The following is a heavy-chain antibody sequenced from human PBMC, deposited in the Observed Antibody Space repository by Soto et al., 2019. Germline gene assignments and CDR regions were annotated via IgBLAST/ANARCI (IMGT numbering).Heavy chain of an antibody. J-gene: IGHJ4*02. V-gene: IGHV3-23*01. D-gene: IGHD2-2*01. CDR3: AKALRCIVVVPAAIGY. CDR2: ISGSGGST. Sequence: EVQLLESGGGLVQPGGSLRLSCAASGFTFSSYAMSWVRQAPGKGLEWVSAISGSGGSTYYADSVKGRFTISRGNSKKLLYLQMKRQRAEDTAVYYCAKALRCIVVVPAAIGYWGQGTLVTVSS. CDR1: GFTFSSYA.